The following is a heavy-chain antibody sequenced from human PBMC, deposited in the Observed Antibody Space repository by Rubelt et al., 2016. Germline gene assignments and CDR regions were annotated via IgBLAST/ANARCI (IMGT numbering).Heavy chain of an antibody. J-gene: IGHJ5*02. CDR3: ARVMITFGGVIEVGWFDP. Sequence: QLQLVQSGAEVKKPGASVKVSCKASGYTFTSYGISWVRQAPGQGLEWMGWISAYNGNTNYAQQLQGRVTMTTDTSTSTGYMELRSLRSDDTAVYYCARVMITFGGVIEVGWFDPWGQGTLVTVSS. V-gene: IGHV1-18*01. CDR1: GYTFTSYG. CDR2: ISAYNGNT. D-gene: IGHD3-16*02.